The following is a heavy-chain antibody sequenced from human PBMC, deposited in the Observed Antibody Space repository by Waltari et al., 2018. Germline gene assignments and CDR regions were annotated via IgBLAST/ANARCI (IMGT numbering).Heavy chain of an antibody. J-gene: IGHJ4*02. CDR1: GFSFSYYA. Sequence: EVQLLESGGALIEPGGSLRLSCVGSGFSFSYYAMHWIRQAPGKGLEGVSGISAAGDYTYYDGSVKGRFTISRDNSKNTLYLEVAGLRAEDTAVYYCAKGSGYSYGYPEYWGQGTLVAVSS. D-gene: IGHD5-18*01. CDR3: AKGSGYSYGYPEY. CDR2: ISAAGDYT. V-gene: IGHV3-23*01.